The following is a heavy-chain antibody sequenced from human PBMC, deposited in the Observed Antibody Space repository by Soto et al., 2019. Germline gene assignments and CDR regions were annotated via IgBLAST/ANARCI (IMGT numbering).Heavy chain of an antibody. J-gene: IGHJ4*02. V-gene: IGHV3-64D*06. CDR2: ISSNGGST. D-gene: IGHD6-6*01. Sequence: HPGGSLRLSCSASGFTFSSYAMHWVRQAPGKGLEYVSAISSNGGSTYYADSVKGGFTIFRDNSKNTLYLQMGSLRAEDTAVYYCVQDRALSIAAPRTFDYWGQGTLVTVSS. CDR1: GFTFSSYA. CDR3: VQDRALSIAAPRTFDY.